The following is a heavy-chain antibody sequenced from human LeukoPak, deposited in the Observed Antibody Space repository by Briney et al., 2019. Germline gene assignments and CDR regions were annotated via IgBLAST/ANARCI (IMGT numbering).Heavy chain of an antibody. V-gene: IGHV3-53*01. J-gene: IGHJ4*02. CDR1: GFTVSSNY. CDR2: IYSGGST. D-gene: IGHD3-22*01. CDR3: ARVIDDSSGYSAFDS. Sequence: GGSLRLSCAASGFTVSSNYMSWVRQAPGKGLEWVSVIYSGGSTYYADSVKGRFTISRDSSKNTLYLQMNSLRAEDTAAYFCARVIDDSSGYSAFDSWGQGTLVTVSS.